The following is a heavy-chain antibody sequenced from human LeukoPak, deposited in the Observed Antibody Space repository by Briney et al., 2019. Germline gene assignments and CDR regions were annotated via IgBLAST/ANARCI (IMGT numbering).Heavy chain of an antibody. CDR1: GFTVSSNY. CDR2: IYSGGST. CDR3: AKDGPPDYYDFWSGYYEEYYFDY. J-gene: IGHJ4*02. D-gene: IGHD3-3*01. Sequence: PGGSLRLSCATSGFTVSSNYMSWVRQAPGKGLEWVSVIYSGGSTFYADSVKGRFTISRDNSKNTLYLQMNSLRAEDTAVYYCAKDGPPDYYDFWSGYYEEYYFDYWGQGTLVTVSS. V-gene: IGHV3-53*01.